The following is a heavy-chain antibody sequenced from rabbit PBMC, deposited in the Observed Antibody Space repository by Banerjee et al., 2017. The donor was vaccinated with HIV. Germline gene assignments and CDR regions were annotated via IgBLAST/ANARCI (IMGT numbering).Heavy chain of an antibody. V-gene: IGHV1S45*01. D-gene: IGHD7-1*01. CDR2: IYGGSSGST. J-gene: IGHJ6*01. Sequence: QEQLEESGGDLVKPEGSLTLTCTASGFDLSTYYYMCWVRQAPGKGLEWIGCIYGGSSGSTYYANWAKGRFTMSRTSSTTVTLQMTSLTAADTATYFCARDRDTGTVYYFDLWGQGTLVTVS. CDR3: ARDRDTGTVYYFDL. CDR1: GFDLSTYYY.